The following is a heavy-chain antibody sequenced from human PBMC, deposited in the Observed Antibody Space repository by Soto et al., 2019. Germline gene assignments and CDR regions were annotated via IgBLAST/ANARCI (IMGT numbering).Heavy chain of an antibody. Sequence: QTLSLTCAISGDSVSRNSSAWNCIRQSPSRGLEWLGRTYYRSKLYNDYAVSVKSRITINPDTSKNQFSLQLNSVTPEDTAVYYCARDWYDFWSGFPARYYGMDVWGQGTTVTVSS. D-gene: IGHD3-3*01. CDR3: ARDWYDFWSGFPARYYGMDV. J-gene: IGHJ6*02. CDR2: TYYRSKLYN. V-gene: IGHV6-1*01. CDR1: GDSVSRNSSA.